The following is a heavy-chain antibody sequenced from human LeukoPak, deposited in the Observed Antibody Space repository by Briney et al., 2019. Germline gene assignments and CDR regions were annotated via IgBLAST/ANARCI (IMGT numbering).Heavy chain of an antibody. CDR3: AKRLAFGSGGSDYFDY. Sequence: GGSLRLSCAGSGFIFSSYAMSWVRQAPGKGLQWVSSISGSGGTTYYADSVKGRFTISRDNSKNTLYLQINSLRAEDTAVYYCAKRLAFGSGGSDYFDYWGQGTLVTVSS. V-gene: IGHV3-23*01. CDR1: GFIFSSYA. J-gene: IGHJ4*02. D-gene: IGHD3-10*01. CDR2: ISGSGGTT.